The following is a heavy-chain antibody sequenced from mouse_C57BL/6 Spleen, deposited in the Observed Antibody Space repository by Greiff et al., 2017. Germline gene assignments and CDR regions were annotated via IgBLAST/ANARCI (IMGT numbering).Heavy chain of an antibody. Sequence: EVQGVESGGGLVKPGGSLKLSCAASGFTFSDYGMHWVRQAPEKGLEWVAYISSGSSTIYYADTVKGRFTISRDNANNTLFLKMTSLRSEDQAMYYCARGGGTGFDYWGQGTTLTVSS. V-gene: IGHV5-17*01. D-gene: IGHD4-1*01. CDR1: GFTFSDYG. CDR3: ARGGGTGFDY. J-gene: IGHJ2*01. CDR2: ISSGSSTI.